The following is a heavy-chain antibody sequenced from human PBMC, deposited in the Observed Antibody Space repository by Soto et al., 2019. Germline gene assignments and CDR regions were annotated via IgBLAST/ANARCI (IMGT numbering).Heavy chain of an antibody. V-gene: IGHV1-8*01. Sequence: ASVKVSGKASGYTFTSYDINWVRQATGQGLEWMGWMNPNSGNTGYAQKFQGRVTMTRNTSISTAYMELSSLRSEDTAVYYCARSGFVVVPAAIGYYGMDVWGQGTTVTVS. CDR1: GYTFTSYD. J-gene: IGHJ6*02. D-gene: IGHD2-2*01. CDR2: MNPNSGNT. CDR3: ARSGFVVVPAAIGYYGMDV.